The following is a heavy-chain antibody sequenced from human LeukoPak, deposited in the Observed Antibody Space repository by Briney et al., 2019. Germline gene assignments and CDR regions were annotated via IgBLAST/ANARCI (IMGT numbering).Heavy chain of an antibody. J-gene: IGHJ4*02. CDR3: ARGGESYYGSGSHDY. D-gene: IGHD3-10*01. V-gene: IGHV3-23*01. CDR1: GVTFSIYG. CDR2: ISGSGFRT. Sequence: GGTLRLSCAAAGVTFSIYGMTWVRQAPGKGLEWVSTISGSGFRTNYADSVKGRFTISRDNSKNTLYLQMNSLRAEDTAVYYCARGGESYYGSGSHDYWGQGTLITVSS.